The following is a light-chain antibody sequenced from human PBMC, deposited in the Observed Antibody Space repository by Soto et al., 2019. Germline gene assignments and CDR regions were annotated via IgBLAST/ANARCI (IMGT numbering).Light chain of an antibody. J-gene: IGKJ3*01. V-gene: IGKV1-27*01. CDR2: AAS. CDR1: QGISND. CDR3: QKYSSVPFT. Sequence: DIQMTQSPSSLSASVGDRVTITCRASQGISNDVAWYQQNPGKVPKLLIYAASTLQSGVPSRFSGSGSGTDFTLTISSLQTEDVGTYYCQKYSSVPFTFGPGPKVEIK.